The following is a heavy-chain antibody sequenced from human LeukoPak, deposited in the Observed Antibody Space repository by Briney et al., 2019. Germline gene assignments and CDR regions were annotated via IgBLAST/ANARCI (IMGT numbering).Heavy chain of an antibody. CDR1: GFTFSSNW. Sequence: PGGSLRLSCAASGFTFSSNWMQWVRQAPGKGLVWVSRINEDGSTTNYADSVKGRSTIFRDNAKNTLYLQMNSLRAEDTAVYYCVRDLGGRSGHWGQGTLVTVSS. V-gene: IGHV3-74*01. D-gene: IGHD1-26*01. CDR2: INEDGSTT. J-gene: IGHJ4*02. CDR3: VRDLGGRSGH.